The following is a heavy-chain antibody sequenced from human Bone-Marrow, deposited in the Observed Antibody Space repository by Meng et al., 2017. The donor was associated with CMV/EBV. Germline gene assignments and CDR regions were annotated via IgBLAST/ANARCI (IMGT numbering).Heavy chain of an antibody. CDR2: MNPNRGNT. J-gene: IGHJ6*02. CDR1: GYTFTYYD. D-gene: IGHD2/OR15-2a*01. CDR3: ARGQVQCSTINCHDYRFSGMDV. V-gene: IGHV1-8*01. Sequence: ASVKVSCKASGYTFTYYDIIWVRQASGQGLEWVGWMNPNRGNTAYAQKLQGRVTMTRDTSTSIAYMELSSLRSGDTAVYYCARGQVQCSTINCHDYRFSGMDVWGQGTTVPVSS.